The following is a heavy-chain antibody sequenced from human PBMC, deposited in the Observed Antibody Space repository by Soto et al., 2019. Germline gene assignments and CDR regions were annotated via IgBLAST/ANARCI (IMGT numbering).Heavy chain of an antibody. CDR2: ISRTGDSA. Sequence: EVHLLESGGALVQPGGSLTLSCAASGFSFSDYAMSWVRQAPGKGLEWVSSISRTGDSAYYADSVKGRFAISRDRSKNMLSLQMNSLRVEDKAVYYCAKGPDGSGYYHNWFDSWGQGTLITVSS. CDR3: AKGPDGSGYYHNWFDS. D-gene: IGHD3-22*01. V-gene: IGHV3-23*01. CDR1: GFSFSDYA. J-gene: IGHJ5*01.